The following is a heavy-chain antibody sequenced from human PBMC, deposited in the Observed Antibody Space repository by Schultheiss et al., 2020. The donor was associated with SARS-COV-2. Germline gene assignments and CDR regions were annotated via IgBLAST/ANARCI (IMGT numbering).Heavy chain of an antibody. CDR2: IYYSGST. Sequence: SQTLSLTCAVYGGSFSGYYWSWIRQPPGKGLEWIGSIYYSGSTYYNPSLKSRVTMSVDTSENQFSLSLNSVTAADTAVYYCARQGGFYYDTSGYYPDYFDYWGQGTVVTVSS. CDR3: ARQGGFYYDTSGYYPDYFDY. J-gene: IGHJ4*02. D-gene: IGHD3-22*01. V-gene: IGHV4-34*01. CDR1: GGSFSGYY.